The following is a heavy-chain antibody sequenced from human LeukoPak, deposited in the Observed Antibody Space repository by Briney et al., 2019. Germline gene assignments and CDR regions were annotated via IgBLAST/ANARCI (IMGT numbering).Heavy chain of an antibody. J-gene: IGHJ4*02. V-gene: IGHV1-8*03. CDR3: AKDGRVVQLERPAPDY. CDR2: MNPNSGNT. D-gene: IGHD1-1*01. CDR1: GGTFSSYA. Sequence: ASVTVSCKASGGTFSSYAISWVRQATGQGLEWMGWMNPNSGNTGYAQKFQGRVTITRNTSISTAYMELSSLRAEDTAVYYCAKDGRVVQLERPAPDYWGQGTLVTVSS.